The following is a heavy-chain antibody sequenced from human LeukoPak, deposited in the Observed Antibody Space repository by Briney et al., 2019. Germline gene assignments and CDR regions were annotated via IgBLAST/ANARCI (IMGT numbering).Heavy chain of an antibody. J-gene: IGHJ5*02. CDR3: ARDYYDSSGYYDGWFDP. Sequence: PSETLSLTCTVSGGPISSYYWSWIRQPPGKGLEWIGYIYYSGSTNYNPSLKSRVTISVDTSKNQFSLKLSSVTAADTAVYYCARDYYDSSGYYDGWFDPWGQGTLVTVSS. CDR2: IYYSGST. D-gene: IGHD3-22*01. V-gene: IGHV4-59*01. CDR1: GGPISSYY.